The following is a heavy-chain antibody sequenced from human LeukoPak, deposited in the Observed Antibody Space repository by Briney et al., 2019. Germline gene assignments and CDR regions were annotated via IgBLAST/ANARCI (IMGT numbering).Heavy chain of an antibody. J-gene: IGHJ4*02. CDR2: IKQTGSEK. Sequence: GGSLRLSCAASGFTFSSYWMSWVRQAPGQGLEWVANIKQTGSEKYYVDSVKGRFTISRDDAKNSLYLQMNSLRVEDTAVYYCARTGHSSGWSAYFDYWGQGTLVTVSS. CDR3: ARTGHSSGWSAYFDY. CDR1: GFTFSSYW. V-gene: IGHV3-7*01. D-gene: IGHD6-19*01.